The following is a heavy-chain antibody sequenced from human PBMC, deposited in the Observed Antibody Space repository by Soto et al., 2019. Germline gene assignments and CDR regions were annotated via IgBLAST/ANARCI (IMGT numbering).Heavy chain of an antibody. V-gene: IGHV3-15*01. J-gene: IGHJ3*02. CDR1: GFTFSNAW. Sequence: GGSLRLSCAASGFTFSNAWMSWVRQAPGKGLEWVGRIKSKTDGGTTDYAAPVKGRFTISREDSKNTLYLQMNSLKTEDTAVYDCTTEVYSSSWYAFDIWGQGTMVTVSS. D-gene: IGHD6-13*01. CDR3: TTEVYSSSWYAFDI. CDR2: IKSKTDGGTT.